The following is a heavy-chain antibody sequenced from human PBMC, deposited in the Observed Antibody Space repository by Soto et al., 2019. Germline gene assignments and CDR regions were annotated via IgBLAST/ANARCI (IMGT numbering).Heavy chain of an antibody. V-gene: IGHV3-74*01. D-gene: IGHD3-10*01. CDR3: AREIAVVRGEAIDY. J-gene: IGHJ4*02. CDR2: IDSDGSSA. Sequence: GGSLRLSCAASGFTFSSYWMHWVRQAPGKGLVWVSRIDSDGSSASYADSVKGRFTISRDNAKNTLYLQMNSLRGEDTAVYYCAREIAVVRGEAIDYWGQGTPVTVSS. CDR1: GFTFSSYW.